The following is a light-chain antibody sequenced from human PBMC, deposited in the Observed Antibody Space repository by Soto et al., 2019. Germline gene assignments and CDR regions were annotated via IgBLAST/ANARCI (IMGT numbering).Light chain of an antibody. CDR2: GAS. J-gene: IGKJ5*01. V-gene: IGKV3-15*01. CDR1: QSVSTN. CDR3: QQYGSSPPIT. Sequence: EIVMTQSPATLSVSPVERATLSCRASQSVSTNLAWYQQKPGQAPRLLFYGASTRATGIPARFSDSGSGTDFTLTISRLEPEDFAVYYCQQYGSSPPITFGQGTRLEIK.